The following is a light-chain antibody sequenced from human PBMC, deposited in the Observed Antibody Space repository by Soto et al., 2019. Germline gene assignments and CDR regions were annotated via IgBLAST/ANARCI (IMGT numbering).Light chain of an antibody. J-gene: IGKJ1*01. CDR2: DAS. CDR1: QSVISNY. Sequence: ESVLTQSPGTLSLSPGESATLSCRASQSVISNYLAWYQQKPGQAPRLLIYDASNRATGIPARFSGSGSGTDFTLTISSLEPEDFAAYYCQHRSNWPRTFGQGTKVDIK. V-gene: IGKV3-11*01. CDR3: QHRSNWPRT.